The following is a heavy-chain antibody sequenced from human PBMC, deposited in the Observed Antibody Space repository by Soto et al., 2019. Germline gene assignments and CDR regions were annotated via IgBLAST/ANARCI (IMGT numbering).Heavy chain of an antibody. Sequence: QVQLVQSGAEVKKPGSSVKVSCKASGGTFSSYTISWVRQAPGQGLEWMGRIIPILGIANYAQKFQGRVTIXAXXSTSTAYMELSSLRSEDTAVYYCARDGYYYYGMDVWGQGTTVTVSS. CDR3: ARDGYYYYGMDV. CDR2: IIPILGIA. V-gene: IGHV1-69*08. J-gene: IGHJ6*02. CDR1: GGTFSSYT.